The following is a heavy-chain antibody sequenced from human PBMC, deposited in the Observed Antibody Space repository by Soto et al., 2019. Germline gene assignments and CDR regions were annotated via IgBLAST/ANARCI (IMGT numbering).Heavy chain of an antibody. CDR3: SKALRVVRGYIYYYYGLDV. V-gene: IGHV3-23*01. J-gene: IGHJ6*02. CDR2: VSATGGST. CDR1: GFNFSNYD. D-gene: IGHD5-12*01. Sequence: EVQLLESGGGLIQPGGSLRLSCAASGFNFSNYDMTWVRQAPGRGLEWGSAVSATGGSTYYADSVKGRFTISRDNSKNSLYVQVNGLRAEDTPLYCWSKALRVVRGYIYYYYGLDVWGQGTTVTVS.